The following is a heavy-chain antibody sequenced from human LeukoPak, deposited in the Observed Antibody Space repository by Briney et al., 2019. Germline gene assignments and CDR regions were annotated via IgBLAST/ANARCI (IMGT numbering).Heavy chain of an antibody. CDR2: MNPNSGNT. V-gene: IGHV1-8*01. J-gene: IGHJ4*02. D-gene: IGHD6-6*01. CDR3: ARAMDGSSSSTGYFDY. CDR1: GYTFTSYD. Sequence: GASVKVSCKASGYTFTSYDINWVRQATGQGLEWMGWMNPNSGNTGYAQKFQGRVTMTRNTSISTAYMELSSLRSEDTAVYYCARAMDGSSSSTGYFDYWGQGTLVTVSS.